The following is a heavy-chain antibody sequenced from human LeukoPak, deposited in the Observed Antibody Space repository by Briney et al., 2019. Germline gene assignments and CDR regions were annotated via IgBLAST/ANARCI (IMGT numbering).Heavy chain of an antibody. Sequence: GRSLRLSCTASGFTFGDYAMSWVRQAPGKGLEWVGFIRSKAYGGTTEYAASVKGRFTISRDDSKSIAYLQMNSLKTEDTAVYSCTRDPYPLGYCSSTSCYPWGQGTLVTVSS. D-gene: IGHD2-2*01. CDR1: GFTFGDYA. J-gene: IGHJ5*02. V-gene: IGHV3-49*04. CDR2: IRSKAYGGTT. CDR3: TRDPYPLGYCSSTSCYP.